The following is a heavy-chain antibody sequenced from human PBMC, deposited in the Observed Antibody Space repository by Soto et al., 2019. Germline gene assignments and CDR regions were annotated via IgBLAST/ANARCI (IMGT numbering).Heavy chain of an antibody. CDR1: GASINSAGYY. V-gene: IGHV4-31*03. Sequence: SETLSLTCTVSGASINSAGYYWGWIRQLPGKGLEWIGYIYYSGSTFYNPSLKSRVFISLDTSKNHFSLKLNSMTAADTAMYFCARGGDEYFFDFWGQGTLVTVSS. J-gene: IGHJ4*02. CDR2: IYYSGST. D-gene: IGHD3-10*01. CDR3: ARGGDEYFFDF.